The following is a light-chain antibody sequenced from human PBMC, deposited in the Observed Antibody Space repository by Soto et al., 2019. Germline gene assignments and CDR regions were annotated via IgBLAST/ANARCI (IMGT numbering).Light chain of an antibody. V-gene: IGKV1-5*01. CDR3: QQYKRFPDI. Sequence: DIPMTQFPSTLSASVGDRVTITCRASQSISFWLAWYQQKPGKAPRLLIYEASNLERGVPSRFSGSRSGTEFTLTISSLQPDDFATYYCQQYKRFPDIFGQGTKLEIK. CDR1: QSISFW. J-gene: IGKJ2*01. CDR2: EAS.